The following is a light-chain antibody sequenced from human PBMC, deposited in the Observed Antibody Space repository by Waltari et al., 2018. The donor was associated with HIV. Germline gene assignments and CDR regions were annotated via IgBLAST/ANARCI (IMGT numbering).Light chain of an antibody. CDR1: SSNIGTNT. CDR3: AAWDDSLKGYV. CDR2: RSN. J-gene: IGLJ1*01. Sequence: QSVLTQPPSASGTPGPRVTISCSGSSSNIGTNTVNWYQQLPGTAPKLINYRSNRGPAGGPDRFAGTKSGTSASLAISGLQSEDEADYYCAAWDDSLKGYVFGPGTEVSVL. V-gene: IGLV1-44*01.